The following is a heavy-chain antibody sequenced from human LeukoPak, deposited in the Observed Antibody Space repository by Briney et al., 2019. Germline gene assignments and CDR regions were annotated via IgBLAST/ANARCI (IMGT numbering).Heavy chain of an antibody. CDR1: GFTFSSYA. Sequence: GGSLRLSCAASGFTFSSYAMSWVRQAPGKGLEWVSAISGSGGTTYYADSVKGRFTTSRDNSKNTLYLQMSSLRAEDTAVYDCAKGAPILTGYFPFDPWGQGTLLTVSS. CDR2: ISGSGGTT. V-gene: IGHV3-23*01. CDR3: AKGAPILTGYFPFDP. J-gene: IGHJ5*02. D-gene: IGHD3-9*01.